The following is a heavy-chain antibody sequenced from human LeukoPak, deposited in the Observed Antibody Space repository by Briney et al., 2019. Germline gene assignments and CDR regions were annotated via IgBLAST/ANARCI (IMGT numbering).Heavy chain of an antibody. CDR1: GYTFTGYY. D-gene: IGHD6-6*01. CDR2: INPNSGGT. J-gene: IGHJ4*02. CDR3: ARDEYYSSSSEGIDY. Sequence: GASVEVSCKASGYTFTGYYMHWVRQAPGQGLEWMGWINPNSGGTNYAQKFQGRVTMTRDTSISTAYMELSRLRSDDTAVYYCARDEYYSSSSEGIDYWGQGTLVTVSS. V-gene: IGHV1-2*02.